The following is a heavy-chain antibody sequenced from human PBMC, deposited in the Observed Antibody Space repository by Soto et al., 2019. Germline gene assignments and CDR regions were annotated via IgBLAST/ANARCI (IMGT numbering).Heavy chain of an antibody. CDR2: INPNGGGT. V-gene: IGHV1-2*02. CDR3: AASSGWYESNAFDI. CDR1: GYTFTGYY. J-gene: IGHJ3*02. D-gene: IGHD6-19*01. Sequence: ASVKVSCKASGYTFTGYYMHWVRQAPGQGLEWMGWINPNGGGTNYAQKFQGRVTMTRDTSTSTAYMELSSLRSEDTAVYYCAASSGWYESNAFDIWGQGTMVTVSS.